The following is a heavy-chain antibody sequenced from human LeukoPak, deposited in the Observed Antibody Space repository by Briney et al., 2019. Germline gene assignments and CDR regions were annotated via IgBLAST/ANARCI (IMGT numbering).Heavy chain of an antibody. D-gene: IGHD4-17*01. CDR2: IYYSGST. CDR3: AREMGDYGDYGGYYYGMDV. J-gene: IGHJ6*02. Sequence: NPSETLSLTCTVSGGSISSSSYYWGWIRQPPGKGLEWIGSIYYSGSTYYNPSLKSRVTISVDTSKNQFSLKLSSVTAADTAVYYCAREMGDYGDYGGYYYGMDVWGQGTTVTVSS. CDR1: GGSISSSSYY. V-gene: IGHV4-39*07.